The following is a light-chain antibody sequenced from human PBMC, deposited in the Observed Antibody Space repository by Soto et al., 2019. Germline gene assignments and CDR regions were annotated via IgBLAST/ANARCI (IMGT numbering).Light chain of an antibody. V-gene: IGLV2-11*01. J-gene: IGLJ1*01. CDR2: DVS. CDR1: SSDVGGYNF. Sequence: QSALTQPRSVSGSPGQSVAISCTGTSSDVGGYNFVSWYQQHPGKAPKLLMYDVSKRPSGVPARFSGSKSGNTASPTISGLQVDDEADYYCCSYAGSYTYYVFGTGTKVTVL. CDR3: CSYAGSYTYYV.